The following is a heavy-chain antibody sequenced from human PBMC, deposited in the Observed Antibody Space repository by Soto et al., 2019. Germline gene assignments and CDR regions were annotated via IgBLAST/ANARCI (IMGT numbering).Heavy chain of an antibody. J-gene: IGHJ4*02. Sequence: PWGSLRLSCAASGFTFSSYGMHWVRQAPGKGLEWVAVISYDGSNKYYADSVKGRFTISRDNSKNTLYLQMNSLRAEDTAVYYCAKALGGDNDYWGQGTLVTVSS. CDR2: ISYDGSNK. CDR3: AKALGGDNDY. CDR1: GFTFSSYG. V-gene: IGHV3-30*18. D-gene: IGHD4-17*01.